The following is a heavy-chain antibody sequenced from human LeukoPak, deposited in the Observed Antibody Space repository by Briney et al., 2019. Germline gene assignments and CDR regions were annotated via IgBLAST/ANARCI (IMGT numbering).Heavy chain of an antibody. CDR1: GYTFTSYD. J-gene: IGHJ4*02. CDR3: ATGRWELLGYYFDY. D-gene: IGHD1-26*01. Sequence: ASVKVSCKASGYTFTSYDINWVRQATGQGLEWMGWMNPNSGNTGYAQEFQGRVTMTRNTSISTAYMELSSLRSEDTAVYYCATGRWELLGYYFDYWGQGTLVTVSS. CDR2: MNPNSGNT. V-gene: IGHV1-8*01.